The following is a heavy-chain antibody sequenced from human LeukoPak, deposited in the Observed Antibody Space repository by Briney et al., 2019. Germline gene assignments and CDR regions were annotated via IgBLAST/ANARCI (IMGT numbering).Heavy chain of an antibody. Sequence: GGSLRLSCAASGLSFSSAWMSWVRQAPGKGLEWVGRIKSKTDGETTDYAAPVKGRFTISRADSKNTLFLQMSSLKTGDTAVYYCTAPPSFYYGSGSYGYWGQGTLVTVSS. CDR2: IKSKTDGETT. CDR1: GLSFSSAW. CDR3: TAPPSFYYGSGSYGY. V-gene: IGHV3-15*01. D-gene: IGHD3-10*01. J-gene: IGHJ4*02.